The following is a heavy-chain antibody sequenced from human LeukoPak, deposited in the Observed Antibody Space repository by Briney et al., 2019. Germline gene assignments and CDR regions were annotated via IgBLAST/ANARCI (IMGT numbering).Heavy chain of an antibody. Sequence: PGRSLRLSCAASGFTFSTFSLHWVRQAPGKGLEWVAVILYDGSTQYYADSVRGRFTISRDNSKNTLYLQMNSLRPEDAAVYFCAKELHGSGNYAFDYWGQGTLVTVSS. CDR2: ILYDGSTQ. J-gene: IGHJ4*02. CDR3: AKELHGSGNYAFDY. D-gene: IGHD3-10*01. CDR1: GFTFSTFS. V-gene: IGHV3-30*04.